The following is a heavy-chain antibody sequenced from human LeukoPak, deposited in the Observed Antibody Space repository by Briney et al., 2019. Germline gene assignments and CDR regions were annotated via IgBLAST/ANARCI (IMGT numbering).Heavy chain of an antibody. V-gene: IGHV4-31*03. J-gene: IGHJ6*03. CDR2: IYYSWST. CDR1: GGSINRGDSY. D-gene: IGHD2-8*01. Sequence: SETLSLTCTVSGGSINRGDSYWSWIRQRPGEGLEWIGCIYYSWSTYYNPSLKSRITLSLDTSKNQFSLRLSSVTAADTAVYYCARDNGDFRSIYHYMDVWGKGTTVTVSS. CDR3: ARDNGDFRSIYHYMDV.